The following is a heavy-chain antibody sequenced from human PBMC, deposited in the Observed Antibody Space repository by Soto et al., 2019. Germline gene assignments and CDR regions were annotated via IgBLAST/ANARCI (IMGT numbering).Heavy chain of an antibody. V-gene: IGHV3-11*06. Sequence: LRLSCAASGFTFSDYYMSWIRQAPGKGLEWVSYISSSSSYTNYADSVKGRFTISRDSAKNSLYLQMNSLRAEDTAVYYCARTPADGTAMMSNDYWGQGTLVTVSS. CDR2: ISSSSSYT. D-gene: IGHD5-18*01. CDR1: GFTFSDYY. CDR3: ARTPADGTAMMSNDY. J-gene: IGHJ4*02.